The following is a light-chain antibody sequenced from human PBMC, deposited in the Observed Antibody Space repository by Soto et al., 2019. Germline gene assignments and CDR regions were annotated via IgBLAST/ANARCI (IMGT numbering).Light chain of an antibody. Sequence: EIVLTQSAATLSLSAGEKGTLSVMASQSVISYLAWYQQKPGQAPRPLIDDASNRATGIPVRFSGSGSGTDFTLSISRLDPEDFAVYDGQQYGSSPWTFGQGTKVDIK. CDR1: QSVISY. V-gene: IGKV3-20*01. J-gene: IGKJ1*01. CDR2: DAS. CDR3: QQYGSSPWT.